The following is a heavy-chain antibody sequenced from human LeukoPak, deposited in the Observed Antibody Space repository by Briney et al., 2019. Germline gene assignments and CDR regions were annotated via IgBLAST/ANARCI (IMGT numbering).Heavy chain of an antibody. J-gene: IGHJ4*02. CDR1: GGSISSYY. CDR2: IYYTGST. D-gene: IGHD3-16*01. CDR3: ARSGKSAYILDY. V-gene: IGHV4-59*01. Sequence: SQTLSLTCAVSGGSISSYYWSWIRQPPGKGLEWIGYIYYTGSTNYNPSLKSRVTISVDTSKNQFSLKLSSVTAADTAVYYCARSGKSAYILDYWGQGTLVTVSS.